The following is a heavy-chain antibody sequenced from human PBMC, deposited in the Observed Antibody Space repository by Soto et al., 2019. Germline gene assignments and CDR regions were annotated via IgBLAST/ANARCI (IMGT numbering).Heavy chain of an antibody. CDR1: GFTFSTFA. CDR2: ISGSGGSI. Sequence: GGPPPLPCTSSGFTFSTFAIRWVWQSPGKGLEWVSTISGSGGSIYYADAVKVRFTISRDNSMGTLYLQMKSLRVEDTAIYYCAKEVSLGSTVVVGVWGQGALVT. D-gene: IGHD7-27*01. V-gene: IGHV3-23*01. CDR3: AKEVSLGSTVVVGV. J-gene: IGHJ1*01.